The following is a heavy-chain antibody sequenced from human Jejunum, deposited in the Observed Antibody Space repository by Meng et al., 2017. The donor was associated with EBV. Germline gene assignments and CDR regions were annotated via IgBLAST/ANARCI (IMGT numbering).Heavy chain of an antibody. J-gene: IGHJ4*02. V-gene: IGHV1-69*15. CDR1: GDRFGTYS. CDR3: ARAGGDYEDY. CDR2: TVPIFGTT. D-gene: IGHD4-17*01. Sequence: QEQFVASGAEVKKPGSSVKVSCKASGDRFGTYSVSWVRQAPGQGLEWMGNTVPIFGTTSYAQKFQGRVTITADESTRTAFMELRNLRSEDSAMYYCARAGGDYEDYWGQGTLVTVSS.